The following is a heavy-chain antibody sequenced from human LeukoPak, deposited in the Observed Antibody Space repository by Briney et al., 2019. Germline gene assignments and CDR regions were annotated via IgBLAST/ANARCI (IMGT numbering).Heavy chain of an antibody. CDR2: ISYDGSNK. D-gene: IGHD1-14*01. V-gene: IGHV3-30-3*01. Sequence: GGSLRLSCAASGFTFSSYAMHWVRQAPGKGLEWVAVISYDGSNKYYADSVKGRFTISRDNSKNTLYLQMNSLRVEDTAIYYCAKGHRAVAYFGMDVWGQGTTVTVSS. CDR3: AKGHRAVAYFGMDV. J-gene: IGHJ6*02. CDR1: GFTFSSYA.